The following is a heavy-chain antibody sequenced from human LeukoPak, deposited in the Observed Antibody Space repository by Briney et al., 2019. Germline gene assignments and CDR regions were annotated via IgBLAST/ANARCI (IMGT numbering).Heavy chain of an antibody. V-gene: IGHV3-33*01. J-gene: IGHJ4*02. Sequence: GGSLRLSCAAPGFILSSYGMHWVRQAPGKGLEWVAVTWYDGSKAYYADSVKGRFTISRDLSKNTLYLQMNSLRAEDTAVYYCARDLHPSGWSDFDYWGPGTLVTVSS. CDR1: GFILSSYG. D-gene: IGHD6-19*01. CDR2: TWYDGSKA. CDR3: ARDLHPSGWSDFDY.